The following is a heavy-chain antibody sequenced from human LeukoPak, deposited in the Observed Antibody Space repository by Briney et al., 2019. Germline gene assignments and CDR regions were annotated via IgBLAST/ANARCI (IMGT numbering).Heavy chain of an antibody. CDR1: GFTVDSNY. CDR2: IYTGGNA. CDR3: ARGDDSGYYDYFDY. J-gene: IGHJ4*02. Sequence: GGSLRLSCAASGFTVDSNYLSWVRQAPGKGLEWVSTIYTGGNAYYAASVKGRFTISRDFSKNTVFLHMNSLRAEDTAMYYCARGDDSGYYDYFDYWGQGALVTVSS. V-gene: IGHV3-53*01. D-gene: IGHD3-22*01.